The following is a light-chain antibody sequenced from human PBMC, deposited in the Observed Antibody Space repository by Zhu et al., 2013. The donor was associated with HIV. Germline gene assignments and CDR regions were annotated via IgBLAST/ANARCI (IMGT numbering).Light chain of an antibody. Sequence: DVVMTQSPLSLPVTLGQPASISCRSSQSLVHSDGNTYLSWFQQRPGQSPRRLIYKVSNRDSGVPDRFSGSGSGTDFTLKISRVEAEDVGVYYCMQGTHWPPGWTFGQGTKVEIK. J-gene: IGKJ1*01. V-gene: IGKV2-30*02. CDR2: KVS. CDR3: MQGTHWPPGWT. CDR1: QSLVHSDGNTY.